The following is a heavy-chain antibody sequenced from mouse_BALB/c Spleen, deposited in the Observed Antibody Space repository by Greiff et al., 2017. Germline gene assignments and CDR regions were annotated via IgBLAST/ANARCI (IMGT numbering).Heavy chain of an antibody. J-gene: IGHJ1*01. CDR3: TRRDYGSSHWYFDV. CDR1: GFTFSSYT. CDR2: ISSGGSYT. V-gene: IGHV5-6-4*01. Sequence: EVMLVESGGGLVKPGGSLKLSCAASGFTFSSYTMSWVRQTPEKRLEWVATISSGGSYTYYPDSVKGRFTISRDNAKKTLYLQMSSLKSEDTAMYYCTRRDYGSSHWYFDVWGAGTTVTVSS. D-gene: IGHD1-1*01.